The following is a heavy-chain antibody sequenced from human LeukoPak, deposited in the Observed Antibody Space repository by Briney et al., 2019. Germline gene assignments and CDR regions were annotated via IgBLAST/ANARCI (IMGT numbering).Heavy chain of an antibody. V-gene: IGHV4-39*01. J-gene: IGHJ4*02. Sequence: SETLSLTCTVSGDSISSRSHYLAWIRESPGKGLEWSGSIFYTGSGEYNPSLASRVTMSLDTPKNQISLKLTPVTAADTAVYYCARKTWFWYFDSWGQGTLVTVSS. D-gene: IGHD3-10*01. CDR1: GDSISSRSHY. CDR2: IFYTGSG. CDR3: ARKTWFWYFDS.